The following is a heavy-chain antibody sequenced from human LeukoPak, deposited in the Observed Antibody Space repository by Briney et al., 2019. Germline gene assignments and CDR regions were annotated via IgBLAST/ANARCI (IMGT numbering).Heavy chain of an antibody. CDR1: GFTFSDYY. CDR2: ISPSSGDT. Sequence: GGSLRLSCAASGFTFSDYYMSWIRQAPGKGLEWVSYISPSSGDTNYADFVKGRFTISRDNAKNSLYLQMNSLRAEDTAVYYYARGHYGMDVWGQGTTVTVSS. V-gene: IGHV3-11*06. CDR3: ARGHYGMDV. J-gene: IGHJ6*02.